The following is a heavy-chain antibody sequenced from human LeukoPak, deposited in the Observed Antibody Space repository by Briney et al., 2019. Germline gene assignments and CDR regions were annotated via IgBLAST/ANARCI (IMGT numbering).Heavy chain of an antibody. D-gene: IGHD3-22*01. CDR2: IYSPGTN. CDR3: ARGIGTSYDSSCDAFDM. V-gene: IGHV4-61*02. CDR1: AGSISSGDYY. J-gene: IGHJ3*02. Sequence: SETLSLTCTVSAGSISSGDYYWSWIRQPAGKGLEWIGRIYSPGTNYNYNPSLKSRVTISIDTSKNQFSLKLTSVTAADTAVYYCARGIGTSYDSSCDAFDMWGQGTMVTVSS.